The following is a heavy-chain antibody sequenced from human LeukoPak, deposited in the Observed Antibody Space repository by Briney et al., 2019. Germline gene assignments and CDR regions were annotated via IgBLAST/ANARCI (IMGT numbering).Heavy chain of an antibody. CDR1: GSSVSSNY. Sequence: PGGSLRLSCAASGSSVSSNYMTWVRQAPGKGLEWVSIIYSDYSGGSTYYADSVKGRFTISRDNSKNMLYLQMNSLRAEDTAVYSCARGTVTAPDYWGQGTQVTVSS. CDR3: ARGTVTAPDY. V-gene: IGHV3-53*01. D-gene: IGHD4-17*01. J-gene: IGHJ4*02. CDR2: IYSDYSGGST.